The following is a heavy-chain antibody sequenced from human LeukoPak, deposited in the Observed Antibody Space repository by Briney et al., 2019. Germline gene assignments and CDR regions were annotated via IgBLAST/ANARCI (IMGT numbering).Heavy chain of an antibody. CDR1: GVTFSSYA. J-gene: IGHJ4*02. CDR2: ILVDGSNK. Sequence: VGSLRLSCAASGVTFSSYAMCWVRQAPGKGLEWVAAILVDGSNKYYADSVKGRFTISRDNSTNTLYLQMNSLRAEDTAVYYCARAMGAFDYWGQGTLVTVSS. CDR3: ARAMGAFDY. D-gene: IGHD3-16*01. V-gene: IGHV3-30*04.